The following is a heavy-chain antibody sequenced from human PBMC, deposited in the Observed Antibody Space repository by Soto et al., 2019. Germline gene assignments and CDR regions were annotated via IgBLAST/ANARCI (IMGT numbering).Heavy chain of an antibody. J-gene: IGHJ4*02. D-gene: IGHD2-2*01. CDR2: ISKSDYT. CDR3: AREDSIIIPAVSDF. Sequence: GGSLRLSCTVSGFAFNNYGINWVRQAPGKGLEWVSSISKSDYTYYSDSVKGRFTISRDNAKNSVSLQMNTLRVEDTAVYYCAREDSIIIPAVSDFWGQANLVTVSS. V-gene: IGHV3-21*01. CDR1: GFAFNNYG.